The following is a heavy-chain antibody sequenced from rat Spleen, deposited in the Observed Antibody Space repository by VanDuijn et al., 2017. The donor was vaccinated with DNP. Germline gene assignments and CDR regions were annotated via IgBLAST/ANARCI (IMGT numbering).Heavy chain of an antibody. D-gene: IGHD1-10*01. V-gene: IGHV1-43*01. CDR2: INMGSGGT. CDR3: ASPYNNYVWFAY. J-gene: IGHJ3*01. Sequence: QVQLQQSGAELAKPGSSVKISCKASGYTFTNYYIGWIKQTTGQGLDYIGYINMGSGGTNYNGKFKGKATLTVDKSSSTAFMQLSSLTPDDSAVYYCASPYNNYVWFAYWGQGTLVTVSS. CDR1: GYTFTNYY.